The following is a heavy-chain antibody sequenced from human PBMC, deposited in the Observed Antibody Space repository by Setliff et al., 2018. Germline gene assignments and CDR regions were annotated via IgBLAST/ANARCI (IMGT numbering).Heavy chain of an antibody. Sequence: ASMKVSCKASGYTFTTYAISWMRQAPGQGLEWMGWINTNTGNPSYAQGFTGRFVFSLGTSVSTAYLQISSLKAEDTALYYCARASRFGTIKYRGDYYMDVWGKGTTVTVSS. V-gene: IGHV7-4-1*02. D-gene: IGHD3-10*01. CDR2: INTNTGNP. CDR1: GYTFTTYA. J-gene: IGHJ6*03. CDR3: ARASRFGTIKYRGDYYMDV.